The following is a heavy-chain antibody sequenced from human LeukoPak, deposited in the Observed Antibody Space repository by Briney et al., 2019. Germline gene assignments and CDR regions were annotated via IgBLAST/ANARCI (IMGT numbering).Heavy chain of an antibody. Sequence: SQTLSLTCAISGDTVSTYSAAWNWIRQSPSRGLEWLGRTYYRSKWYTDYAVSVKSRITIDPDSSRNQSSLQLYSVTPEDTAVYYCARSNVGVAGLLYFDPWGQGTLVTVSS. V-gene: IGHV6-1*01. D-gene: IGHD6-19*01. J-gene: IGHJ5*02. CDR3: ARSNVGVAGLLYFDP. CDR1: GDTVSTYSAA. CDR2: TYYRSKWYT.